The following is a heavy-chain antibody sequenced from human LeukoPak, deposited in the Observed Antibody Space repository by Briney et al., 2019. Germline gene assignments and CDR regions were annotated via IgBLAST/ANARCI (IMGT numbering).Heavy chain of an antibody. D-gene: IGHD1-26*01. Sequence: GGSLRLSCAASGFTFSSYGMHWVRQAPGKGLEWVAVIWYDGSNKYYADSVKGRFTISRDNSKNTLYLQMNSLRAEDTAVCYCAREMPIVGATTFDYWGQGTLVTVSS. CDR1: GFTFSSYG. V-gene: IGHV3-33*01. CDR2: IWYDGSNK. CDR3: AREMPIVGATTFDY. J-gene: IGHJ4*02.